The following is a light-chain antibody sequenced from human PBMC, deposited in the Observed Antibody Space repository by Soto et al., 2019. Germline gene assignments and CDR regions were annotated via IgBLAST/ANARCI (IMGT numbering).Light chain of an antibody. Sequence: EIVLTQSPATLSLSPGERATLSCGASQSVSSYLAGYQQKPGQAPRLLIYDASNRATGIPARFSGSGSGTDFTLTISSLEPEDFAVYYCQQRSNWPPITFGQGTRLEIK. CDR2: DAS. J-gene: IGKJ5*01. V-gene: IGKV3-11*01. CDR1: QSVSSY. CDR3: QQRSNWPPIT.